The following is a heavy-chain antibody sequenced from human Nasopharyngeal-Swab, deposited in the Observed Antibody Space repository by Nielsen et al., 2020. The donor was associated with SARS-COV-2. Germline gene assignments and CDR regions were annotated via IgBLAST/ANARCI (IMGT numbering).Heavy chain of an antibody. V-gene: IGHV4-30-4*01. Sequence: RQAPGKGLEWIGYIYYSGSTYYNPSLKSRVTISVDTSKNQFSLKLSSVTAADTAVYYCARVFPDYYDSSGYLDYWGQGTLVTV. J-gene: IGHJ4*02. D-gene: IGHD3-22*01. CDR2: IYYSGST. CDR3: ARVFPDYYDSSGYLDY.